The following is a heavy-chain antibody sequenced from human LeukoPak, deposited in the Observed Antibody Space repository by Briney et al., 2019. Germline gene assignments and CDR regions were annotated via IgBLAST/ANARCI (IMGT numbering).Heavy chain of an antibody. J-gene: IGHJ4*02. Sequence: GGSLRLSCAASGFAFNTYGMGWVRQAPGLGLEWVSSTSGSGVKTYYADSVKGRFTISRDNPKKTLYLQMKSVRAEDTAIYYCAKDLGYAFDFWGQGTLVTVS. CDR3: AKDLGYAFDF. CDR2: TSGSGVKT. CDR1: GFAFNTYG. V-gene: IGHV3-23*01. D-gene: IGHD7-27*01.